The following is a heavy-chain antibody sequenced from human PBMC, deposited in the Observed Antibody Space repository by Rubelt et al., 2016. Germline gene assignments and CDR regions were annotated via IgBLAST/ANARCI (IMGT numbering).Heavy chain of an antibody. J-gene: IGHJ4*02. Sequence: QVQLVQSGAEVKKPGASVKVSCKASGYTFTSYAMHWVRQAPGQRLEWMGWINAGNGNTNYSQKFQGRVTITRDSSASTAYMELSSLRSEDTAVYYCARDIYSGSYYGYWGQGTLVTVSS. CDR2: INAGNGNT. V-gene: IGHV1-3*01. D-gene: IGHD1-26*01. CDR3: ARDIYSGSYYGY. CDR1: GYTFTSYA.